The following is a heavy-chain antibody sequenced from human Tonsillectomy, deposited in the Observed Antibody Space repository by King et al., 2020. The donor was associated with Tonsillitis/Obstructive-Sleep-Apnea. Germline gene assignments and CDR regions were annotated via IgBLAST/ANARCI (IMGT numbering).Heavy chain of an antibody. J-gene: IGHJ4*02. CDR1: GGSFSGYY. D-gene: IGHD3-3*01. CDR3: ARRRVTIFGVVVTFDY. V-gene: IGHV4-34*01. CDR2: INHSGST. Sequence: QVQLQQWGAGLLKPSETLSLSCAVYGGSFSGYYWSWIRQSPGKGLEWIGEINHSGSTNYNPSLKSRLTISVDTSKNQFSLKLSSVTAADTAVYYFARRRVTIFGVVVTFDYWGQGILVTVSS.